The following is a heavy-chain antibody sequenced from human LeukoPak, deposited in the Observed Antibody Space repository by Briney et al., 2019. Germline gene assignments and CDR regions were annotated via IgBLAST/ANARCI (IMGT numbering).Heavy chain of an antibody. CDR2: ISPYNGNT. Sequence: GASDKVSCKASGYDLTSVGITWVRQAPGQGLEWMGWISPYNGNTRYVQKLQGRVTMTTDTSTSTAYMELRSLRFDDTAVYYCARAGSGSGWYFDYWGQGTLVTVSS. D-gene: IGHD6-19*01. V-gene: IGHV1-18*01. CDR3: ARAGSGSGWYFDY. CDR1: GYDLTSVG. J-gene: IGHJ4*02.